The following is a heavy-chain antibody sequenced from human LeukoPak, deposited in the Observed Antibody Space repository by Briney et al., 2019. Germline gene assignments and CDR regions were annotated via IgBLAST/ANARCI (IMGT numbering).Heavy chain of an antibody. D-gene: IGHD2-15*01. Sequence: SETLSLTCTVSGYSISSGYYWGWTRQPPGKGLEWIGSIYHSGSTYYNPSLKSRVTISVDTSKNQFSLKLSSVTAADTAVYYCARGRASLRWTDPWYFDYWGQGTLVTVSS. V-gene: IGHV4-38-2*02. CDR1: GYSISSGYY. J-gene: IGHJ4*02. CDR2: IYHSGST. CDR3: ARGRASLRWTDPWYFDY.